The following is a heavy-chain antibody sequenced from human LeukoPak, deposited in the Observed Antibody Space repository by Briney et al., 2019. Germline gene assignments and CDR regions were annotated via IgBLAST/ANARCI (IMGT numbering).Heavy chain of an antibody. CDR2: ISGKTGKV. Sequence: GASVKVSCKATGYDFTDCGTAWVRQAPGQGLEWMGSISGKTGKVDVAQEFQGRVTMTADTSTNTAYVDLGSLRSDDTAVYYCARYCGGSATDYFHYWGQGTLVIVSS. CDR1: GYDFTDCG. D-gene: IGHD2-21*01. CDR3: ARYCGGSATDYFHY. J-gene: IGHJ1*01. V-gene: IGHV1-18*01.